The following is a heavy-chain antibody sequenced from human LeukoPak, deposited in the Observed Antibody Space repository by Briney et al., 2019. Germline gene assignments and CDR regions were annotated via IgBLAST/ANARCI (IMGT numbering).Heavy chain of an antibody. V-gene: IGHV1-18*01. CDR2: ISAYNGNT. J-gene: IGHJ6*02. CDR1: GYTFTSYG. D-gene: IGHD6-19*01. Sequence: ASVKVSCKASGYTFTSYGISWVQQAPGQGLEWMGWISAYNGNTNYAQKLQGRVTMTTDTSTSTAYMELRSLRSDDTAVYYCARVFQGAVAGGEDVWGQGTTVTVSS. CDR3: ARVFQGAVAGGEDV.